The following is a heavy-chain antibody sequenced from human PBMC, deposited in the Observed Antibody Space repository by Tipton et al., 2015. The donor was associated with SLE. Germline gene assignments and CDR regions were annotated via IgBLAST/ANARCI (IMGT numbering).Heavy chain of an antibody. Sequence: QLVQSGAEVKKPGASVKESCKAYGYTFINYGISWGRQAPGQGLERLGWISVYNGYTNYAQKLQGRVTMTTDTSTSTAYMELRTLRADVTAVYYCAREDRSYDQKRGYYYYYIDVLGKGSTVAVSS. D-gene: IGHD5-12*01. CDR3: AREDRSYDQKRGYYYYYIDV. J-gene: IGHJ6*03. CDR2: ISVYNGYT. V-gene: IGHV1-18*01. CDR1: GYTFINYG.